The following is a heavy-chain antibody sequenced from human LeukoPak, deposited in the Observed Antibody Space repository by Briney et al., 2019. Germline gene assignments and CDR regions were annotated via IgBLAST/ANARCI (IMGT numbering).Heavy chain of an antibody. CDR2: INPNSGGT. V-gene: IGHV1-2*02. Sequence: GASVKVSCKASGCTFTGYFMHWVPQAPGQGLEWMGWINPNSGGTNYAQKFPGRVTMTRDTSISTAYMELSRLRSDDTAVYYCARDRGVPVVVAATPWWVRRNCWFDPWGQGTLVTVSS. D-gene: IGHD2-15*01. J-gene: IGHJ5*02. CDR3: ARDRGVPVVVAATPWWVRRNCWFDP. CDR1: GCTFTGYF.